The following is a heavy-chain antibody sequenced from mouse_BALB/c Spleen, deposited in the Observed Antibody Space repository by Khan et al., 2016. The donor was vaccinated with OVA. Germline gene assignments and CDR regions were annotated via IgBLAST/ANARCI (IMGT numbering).Heavy chain of an antibody. Sequence: EVQLVESGGGLVQPGGSLRLSCATSGFTFTDYYMSWVRQPPGKALEWLGFIRNKPNGYTSEYSVSVKGRFTISRDNSQSILYLQMNTLRAEDSATYYCARDKGGLLLDVWGAGTTGTVSS. CDR3: ARDKGGLLLDV. CDR1: GFTFTDYY. V-gene: IGHV7-3*02. D-gene: IGHD2-3*01. CDR2: IRNKPNGYTS. J-gene: IGHJ1*01.